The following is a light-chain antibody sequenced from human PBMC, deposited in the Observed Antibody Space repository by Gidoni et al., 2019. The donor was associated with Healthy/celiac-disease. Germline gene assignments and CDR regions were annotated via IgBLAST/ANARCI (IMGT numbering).Light chain of an antibody. V-gene: IGLV2-14*01. J-gene: IGLJ1*01. CDR2: DVS. CDR1: SSDVGGYNY. Sequence: QSALTQPASVSGSPGQSITISFTGTSSDVGGYNYVSWYQQHPGKAPKLMIYDVSNRPSEVSNRFSGSKSGNTASLTISGLQAEDEADYYCSSYTSSSRVFGTGTKVTVL. CDR3: SSYTSSSRV.